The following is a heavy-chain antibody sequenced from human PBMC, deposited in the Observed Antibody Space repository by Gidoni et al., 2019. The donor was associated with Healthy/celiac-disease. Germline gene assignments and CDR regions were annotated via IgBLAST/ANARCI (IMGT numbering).Heavy chain of an antibody. CDR1: GDSVSSNSAP. V-gene: IGHV6-1*02. Sequence: QVQLQQSGPGLVKPSQTLSLTCAISGDSVSSNSAPWKWIRQSPSRGIEWLGRTYHRSNWYNDYAVSVKSRITITPDTSKNQFSLQLNSVTPADTAVYYCARDLEVTICGVVKHYGMDVWGQGTTVTVSS. CDR2: TYHRSNWYN. CDR3: ARDLEVTICGVVKHYGMDV. D-gene: IGHD3-3*01. J-gene: IGHJ6*02.